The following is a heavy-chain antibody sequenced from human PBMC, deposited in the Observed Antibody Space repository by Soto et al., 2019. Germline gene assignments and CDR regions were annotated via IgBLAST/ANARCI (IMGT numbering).Heavy chain of an antibody. CDR1: GFSLSTSGVG. J-gene: IGHJ6*02. Sequence: QITLKESGPTLVKPTQTLTLTCTFSGFSLSTSGVGVGWIRQPPGKALEWLALIYWNDDKRYRPSLRSRLTIAKDTSKNQVVLTMTNMDPVDTGTYYWTHSWGSRSLYYGMDVWGQGTTVTVSS. D-gene: IGHD3-3*01. CDR2: IYWNDDK. V-gene: IGHV2-5*01. CDR3: THSWGSRSLYYGMDV.